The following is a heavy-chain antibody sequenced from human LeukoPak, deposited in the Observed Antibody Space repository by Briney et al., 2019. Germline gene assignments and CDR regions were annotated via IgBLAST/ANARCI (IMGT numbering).Heavy chain of an antibody. Sequence: PGGSLRLSCAASGFTFSSYWMHWVRQAPGKGLVWVSRINSDGSSTSYADSVKGRLTISRDNAKNTLYLQMNSLRAEDTAVYYCARGGTYSYEQVGYWGQGTLVTVSS. CDR3: ARGGTYSYEQVGY. CDR1: GFTFSSYW. V-gene: IGHV3-74*01. CDR2: INSDGSST. D-gene: IGHD1-7*01. J-gene: IGHJ4*02.